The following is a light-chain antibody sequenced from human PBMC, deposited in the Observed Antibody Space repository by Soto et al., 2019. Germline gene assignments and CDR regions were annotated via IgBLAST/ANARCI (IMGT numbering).Light chain of an antibody. CDR1: SSNIGSNT. Sequence: QLVLTQPPSASGTPGQGVTISCSGSSSNIGSNTVNWYQQLPGTAPKLLIYNYNQRPSGVPDRFSGSKSGTSASLAISGLQSEDEADYYCAAWDDSLNGLVFGTGTKLTVL. V-gene: IGLV1-44*01. J-gene: IGLJ1*01. CDR2: NYN. CDR3: AAWDDSLNGLV.